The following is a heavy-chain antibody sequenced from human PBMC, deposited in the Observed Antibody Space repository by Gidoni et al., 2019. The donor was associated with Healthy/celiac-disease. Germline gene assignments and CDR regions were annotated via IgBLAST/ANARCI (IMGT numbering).Heavy chain of an antibody. CDR1: GYTFPSYY. V-gene: IGHV1-46*01. CDR2: INPSGGST. CDR3: ARAPPPDYDYVWGSYRPGTRFDY. D-gene: IGHD3-16*02. Sequence: QVQLVQSGAEVKKPGASVKVSCKASGYTFPSYYRHWVRQAPGQGLEWMGIINPSGGSTSYAQKFQGRVTMTRDTSTSTVYMELSSLRSEDTAVYYCARAPPPDYDYVWGSYRPGTRFDYWGQGTLVTVSS. J-gene: IGHJ4*02.